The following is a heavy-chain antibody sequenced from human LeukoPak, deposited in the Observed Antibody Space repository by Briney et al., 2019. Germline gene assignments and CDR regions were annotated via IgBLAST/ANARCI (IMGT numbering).Heavy chain of an antibody. J-gene: IGHJ4*02. D-gene: IGHD3-22*01. CDR2: IIPIFGTA. CDR3: ARGALGYYDSSGNYFDY. Sequence: SVKVSCKASGYTFTSYGISWVRQAPGQGLEWMGWIIPIFGTANYAQKFQGRVTITADESTSTAYMELSSLRSEDTAVYYCARGALGYYDSSGNYFDYWGQGTLVTVSS. V-gene: IGHV1-69*13. CDR1: GYTFTSYG.